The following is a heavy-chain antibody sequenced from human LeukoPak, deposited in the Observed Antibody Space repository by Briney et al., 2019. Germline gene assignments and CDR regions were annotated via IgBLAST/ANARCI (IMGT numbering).Heavy chain of an antibody. CDR1: GFNSKYYA. V-gene: IGHV3-23*01. D-gene: IGHD1-26*01. CDR2: ISGSGDAT. CDR3: AKDEGWELPQNFDY. Sequence: GGSLRLSCAASGFNSKYYAMNWVRQAPGKGLEWVSGISGSGDATDYADSVKGRFTISRDNSKNMAFLQMNSLRAEDTAVYYCAKDEGWELPQNFDYWGQGTLVTVSS. J-gene: IGHJ4*02.